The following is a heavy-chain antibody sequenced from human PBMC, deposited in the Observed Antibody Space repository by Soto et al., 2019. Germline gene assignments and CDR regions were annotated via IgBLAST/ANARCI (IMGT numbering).Heavy chain of an antibody. CDR1: GLSFSNAW. Sequence: GSLRLSCAASGLSFSNAWTNWVRQAPGKGLEWVGQIRSKTDGGTIFYPAPVKDRFIISRDDSRNTLYLQMNSLKTEDTAVYYCTTAHPRGPDYWGQGTLVTVSS. CDR2: IRSKTDGGTI. CDR3: TTAHPRGPDY. J-gene: IGHJ4*02. V-gene: IGHV3-15*01. D-gene: IGHD5-12*01.